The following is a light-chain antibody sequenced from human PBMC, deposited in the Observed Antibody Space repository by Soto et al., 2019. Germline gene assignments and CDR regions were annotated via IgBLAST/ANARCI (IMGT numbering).Light chain of an antibody. CDR3: SSYAGSNNRVV. CDR2: EVS. Sequence: QSALTQPPSASGSPGQSVTISCTGTSSDVGGYNYVSWYQHHPGKAPKLMIYEVSKRPSGVPDRFSGSKSGNTASLTVSGLQAEDEADYYCSSYAGSNNRVVFGGGTKLTVL. V-gene: IGLV2-8*01. J-gene: IGLJ2*01. CDR1: SSDVGGYNY.